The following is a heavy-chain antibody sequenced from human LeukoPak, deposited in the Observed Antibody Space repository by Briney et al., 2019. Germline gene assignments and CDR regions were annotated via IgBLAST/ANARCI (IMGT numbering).Heavy chain of an antibody. Sequence: TETLSLTCTVSGGSISSSSYYWGWIRQPPGKGLEWIGSIYHSGSTYYNPSLKSRVTISVDTSKNQFSLKLSSVTAADTAVYYCGRLQLFDVITSSGQGTLVTVSS. J-gene: IGHJ5*02. CDR1: GGSISSSSYY. CDR3: GRLQLFDVITS. D-gene: IGHD3-16*01. CDR2: IYHSGST. V-gene: IGHV4-39*01.